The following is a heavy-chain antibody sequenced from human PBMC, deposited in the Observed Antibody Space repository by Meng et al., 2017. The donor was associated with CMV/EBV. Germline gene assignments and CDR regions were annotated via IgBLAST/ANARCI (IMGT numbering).Heavy chain of an antibody. J-gene: IGHJ4*02. CDR1: VGSIRSYY. D-gene: IGHD3-22*01. Sequence: QGQLQESGHRLVTPSATLSLTGTVAVGSIRSYYWSWIRQPAGKRLEWIGRIYTSGSTNYNPSLKSRVTMSVDTSKNQFSLKLSSVTAADTAVYYCARGGLYYYDSSGHFDYWGQGTLVTVSS. V-gene: IGHV4-4*07. CDR3: ARGGLYYYDSSGHFDY. CDR2: IYTSGST.